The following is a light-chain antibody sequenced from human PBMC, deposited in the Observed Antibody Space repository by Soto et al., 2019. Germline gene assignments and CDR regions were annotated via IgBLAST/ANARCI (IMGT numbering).Light chain of an antibody. J-gene: IGLJ2*01. CDR2: ENN. Sequence: QSVLTQPPSVSAAPGQKVTISRSGSSSNIGNNYVSWYQQLPGTAPKLLIYENNKRPSVIPDRFSGSKSGTSATLGITGLQTGDEADYYCGTWDSSLSDVVFGGGTKLTVL. V-gene: IGLV1-51*02. CDR3: GTWDSSLSDVV. CDR1: SSNIGNNY.